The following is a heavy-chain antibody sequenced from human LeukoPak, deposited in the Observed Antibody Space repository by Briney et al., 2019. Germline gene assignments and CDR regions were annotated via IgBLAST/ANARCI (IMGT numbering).Heavy chain of an antibody. J-gene: IGHJ4*02. CDR3: VRSVGSDWGHFDF. CDR2: ITWNSGTI. V-gene: IGHV3-9*01. Sequence: GRSLRLSCAASGFNFDQYAMFWVRPAPGKGLEWVTGITWNSGTIAYADSVKGRFTISRDNAKTSLYLQMNSLRTEDTALYYCVRSVGSDWGHFDFRGQGTLVTVSS. D-gene: IGHD7-27*01. CDR1: GFNFDQYA.